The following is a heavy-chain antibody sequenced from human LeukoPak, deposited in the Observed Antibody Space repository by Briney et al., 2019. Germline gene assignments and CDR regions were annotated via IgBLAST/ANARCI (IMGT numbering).Heavy chain of an antibody. CDR2: ISGSGSTI. Sequence: PGGSLRLSCATSGFTFSSYEMSWVRQAPGKGLEWVSYISGSGSTIYYADSVQGRFTISRDNAKNSLYLQMNSLRAEDTAVYYCAREDAPSGSFHYYYYYMDVWGKGTTVTVSS. CDR1: GFTFSSYE. CDR3: AREDAPSGSFHYYYYYMDV. V-gene: IGHV3-48*03. D-gene: IGHD3-10*01. J-gene: IGHJ6*03.